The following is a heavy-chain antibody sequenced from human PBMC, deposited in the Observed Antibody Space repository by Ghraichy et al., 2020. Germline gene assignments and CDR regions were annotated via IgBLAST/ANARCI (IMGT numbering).Heavy chain of an antibody. CDR1: GITFSSYW. Sequence: GGSLRLSCEAYGITFSSYWMSWVRQAPGKGMEWVANTKPDGSENYYVGSVKGRFTISRDNAKNSLYLQMNSLRAEDTAVYYCARGDYFDSSGYFADAFDIWGQGTMVTVSS. CDR3: ARGDYFDSSGYFADAFDI. J-gene: IGHJ3*02. CDR2: TKPDGSEN. D-gene: IGHD3-22*01. V-gene: IGHV3-7*01.